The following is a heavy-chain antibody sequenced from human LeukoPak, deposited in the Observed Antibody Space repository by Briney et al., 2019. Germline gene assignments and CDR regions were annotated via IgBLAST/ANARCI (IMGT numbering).Heavy chain of an antibody. V-gene: IGHV3-66*01. D-gene: IGHD3-22*01. CDR2: IYSGGST. J-gene: IGHJ5*02. CDR1: GFTVSSNY. CDR3: ARFNAYYYDSSGYPTP. Sequence: GGSLRLSCAASGFTVSSNYMSWVRQAPGKGLEWVSVIYSGGSTYYADSVKGRFTISRDNSKNTLYLQMNSLRAEDTAVYYCARFNAYYYDSSGYPTPWGQGTLVTVSS.